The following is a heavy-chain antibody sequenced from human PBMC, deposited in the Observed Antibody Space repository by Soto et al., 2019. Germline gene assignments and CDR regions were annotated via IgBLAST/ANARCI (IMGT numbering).Heavy chain of an antibody. CDR1: GGIFSTYA. CDR2: IIPMFGTA. Sequence: QVQLVQSGAEVKKPGSSVKVSCKASGGIFSTYAISWVRQAPGQGLEWMGGIIPMFGTANYAQKFQRRVTITADKSTTTVHMQLSSLRSDDTAVYYCARGGGEMTAPTPYIYWGQGTLVTVSS. J-gene: IGHJ4*02. CDR3: ARGGGEMTAPTPYIY. V-gene: IGHV1-69*06. D-gene: IGHD2-21*02.